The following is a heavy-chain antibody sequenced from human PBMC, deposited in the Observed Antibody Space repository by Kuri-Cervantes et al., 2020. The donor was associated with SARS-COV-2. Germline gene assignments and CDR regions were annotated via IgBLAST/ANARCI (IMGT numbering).Heavy chain of an antibody. CDR3: AKDGRGAEVYNYMDV. V-gene: IGHV3-23*01. CDR2: ISGDAFST. J-gene: IGHJ6*03. CDR1: GFTFSNYA. Sequence: GESLKISCAASGFTFSNYAMNWARQAPGKGLEWVSAISGDAFSTFYAGSVRGRFSISRDNSKNTVYLQMNSLRAEDTAVYYCAKDGRGAEVYNYMDVWGKGTTVTVSS. D-gene: IGHD1-26*01.